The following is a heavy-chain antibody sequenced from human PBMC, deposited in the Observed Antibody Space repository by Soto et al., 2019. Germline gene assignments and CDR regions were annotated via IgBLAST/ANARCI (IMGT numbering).Heavy chain of an antibody. V-gene: IGHV1-18*01. Sequence: QVQLVQSGAEVKKPGASVKVSCKASGYTFSSYAITWVRQAPGQGLEWIGWISAHNGNTNYAQNFQGRVTMTTDTSTSTAYMERRSLRSLDTSVYYCARDPRVYYDSSGYYWVYWGQGTLVTVSS. CDR3: ARDPRVYYDSSGYYWVY. CDR1: GYTFSSYA. J-gene: IGHJ4*02. D-gene: IGHD3-22*01. CDR2: ISAHNGNT.